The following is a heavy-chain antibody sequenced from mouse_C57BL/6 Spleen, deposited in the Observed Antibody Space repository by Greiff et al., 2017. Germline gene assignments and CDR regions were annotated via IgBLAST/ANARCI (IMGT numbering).Heavy chain of an antibody. CDR1: GYTFTSYW. CDR3: ARSSPTVVADY. Sequence: QVQLKQPGAELVRPGSSVKLSCKASGYTFTSYWMHWVKQRPIQGLEWIGNIDPSDSETHYNQKFKDKATLTVDKSSSTAYMQLSSLTAEDSAVYYCARSSPTVVADYWGQGTTLTVSS. J-gene: IGHJ2*01. CDR2: IDPSDSET. V-gene: IGHV1-52*01. D-gene: IGHD1-1*01.